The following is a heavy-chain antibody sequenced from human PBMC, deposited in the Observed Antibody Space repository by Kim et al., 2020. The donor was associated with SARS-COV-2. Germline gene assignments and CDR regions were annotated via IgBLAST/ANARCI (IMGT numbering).Heavy chain of an antibody. Sequence: SETLSLTCAVYGGSFSGYYWSWIRQPPGKGLEWIGEINHSGSTNYNPSLKSRVTISVDTSKNQFSLKLSSVTAADTAVYYCARGRPHCSSTSCYTVRWF. CDR2: INHSGST. D-gene: IGHD2-2*02. CDR3: ARGRPHCSSTSCYTVRWF. V-gene: IGHV4-34*01. J-gene: IGHJ5*01. CDR1: GGSFSGYY.